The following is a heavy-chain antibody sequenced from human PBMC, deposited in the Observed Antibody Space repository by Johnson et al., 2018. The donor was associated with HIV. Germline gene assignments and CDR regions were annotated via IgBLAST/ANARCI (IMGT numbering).Heavy chain of an antibody. V-gene: IGHV3-30*04. J-gene: IGHJ3*02. CDR3: ATFQLAAEGDAFDI. D-gene: IGHD6-25*01. Sequence: QLVESGGGVVQPGRSLRLSCAASGFTFSSYAMHWVRQAPGKGLEWVAVISYDGSNKYYADSVKGRFTISRDNSKNTLYLQMNSLRAEDTAVYYCATFQLAAEGDAFDIWGQGTMFTVSS. CDR2: ISYDGSNK. CDR1: GFTFSSYA.